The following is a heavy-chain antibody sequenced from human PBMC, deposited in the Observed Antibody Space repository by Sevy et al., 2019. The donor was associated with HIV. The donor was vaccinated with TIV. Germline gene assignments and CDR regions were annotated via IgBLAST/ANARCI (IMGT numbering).Heavy chain of an antibody. J-gene: IGHJ6*02. CDR1: GLSFTSAW. Sequence: GGSLRLSCAASGLSFTSAWMSWVRQAPGKGLEWVGRIKSKTDGERTDYPAPVRGRFTISRDDSNNTLYLQMNSLETEDTAVYYCTTTLSTAHYMVVWGQGTMVTVSS. CDR3: TTTLSTAHYMVV. V-gene: IGHV3-15*01. CDR2: IKSKTDGERT. D-gene: IGHD2-2*01.